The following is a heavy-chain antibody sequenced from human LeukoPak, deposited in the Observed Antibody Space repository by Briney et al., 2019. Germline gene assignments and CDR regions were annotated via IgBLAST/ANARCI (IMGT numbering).Heavy chain of an antibody. J-gene: IGHJ4*02. Sequence: PGGSLRLSCAASGFTFSDAWMNWVRQAPGKGLEWVGRIKRKTDAGTTDYAAPVKGRFTISRDDSKNTLFLQMNSLKTEDTAVYYCTTGNWGPYWGRGTLVTVSS. D-gene: IGHD7-27*01. CDR3: TTGNWGPY. V-gene: IGHV3-15*07. CDR1: GFTFSDAW. CDR2: IKRKTDAGTT.